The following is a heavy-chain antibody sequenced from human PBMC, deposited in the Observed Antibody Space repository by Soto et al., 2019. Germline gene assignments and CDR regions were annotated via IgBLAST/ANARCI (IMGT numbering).Heavy chain of an antibody. Sequence: QVQLVESGGGVVQPGRSPRLSCAASGFTFSDYGMHWVRQAPGKGLEWVAVISYDGSNKYYADSVKGRFTISRDNSKNTLYLQMNNLRPEDTAVYYCAKGATYFNCWGQGTLVTVSS. CDR2: ISYDGSNK. CDR1: GFTFSDYG. V-gene: IGHV3-30*18. J-gene: IGHJ4*02. CDR3: AKGATYFNC.